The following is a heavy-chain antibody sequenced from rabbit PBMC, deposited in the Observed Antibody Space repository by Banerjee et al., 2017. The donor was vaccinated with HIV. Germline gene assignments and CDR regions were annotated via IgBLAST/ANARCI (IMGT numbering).Heavy chain of an antibody. CDR2: INTSSGNT. CDR3: TRDFTGVIGWNFNL. D-gene: IGHD7-1*01. V-gene: IGHV1S45*01. CDR1: GFSFSTGYV. J-gene: IGHJ4*01. Sequence: QEQLEESGGDLVKPEGSLTLTCTASGFSFSTGYVMCWVRQAPGKGLEWIACINTSSGNTVYANWAKGRFTISKTSSTAVTLQMTSLTAADTATYFCTRDFTGVIGWNFNLWGQGTLVTVS.